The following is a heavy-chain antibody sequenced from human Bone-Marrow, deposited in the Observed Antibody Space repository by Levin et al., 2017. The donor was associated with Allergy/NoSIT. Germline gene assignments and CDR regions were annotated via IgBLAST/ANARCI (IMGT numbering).Heavy chain of an antibody. CDR2: IYYSGST. Sequence: SETLSLTCTVSGGSISSGGYYWSWIRQHPGKGLEWIGYIYYSGSTYYNPSLKSRVTISVDTSKNQFSLKLSSVTAADTAVYYCARGRGIRYITIFPGWFDPWGQGTLVTVSS. V-gene: IGHV4-31*03. CDR1: GGSISSGGYY. CDR3: ARGRGIRYITIFPGWFDP. D-gene: IGHD3-9*01. J-gene: IGHJ5*02.